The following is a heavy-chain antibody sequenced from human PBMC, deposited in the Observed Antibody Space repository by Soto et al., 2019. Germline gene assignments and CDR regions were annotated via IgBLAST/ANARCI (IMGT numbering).Heavy chain of an antibody. CDR3: ARDTTPNDSSSPDDLDL. D-gene: IGHD3-22*01. CDR1: GFTFSSYS. CDR2: ISSSSSYI. V-gene: IGHV3-21*01. Sequence: GVLRLSCAASGFTFSSYSMNGVRQAPGKGLEGVSSISSSSSYIYYADAVKVRFTISRDNAKNSLYLQMNSLRAEDTAVYYCARDTTPNDSSSPDDLDLWAQGTMVTVSS. J-gene: IGHJ3*01.